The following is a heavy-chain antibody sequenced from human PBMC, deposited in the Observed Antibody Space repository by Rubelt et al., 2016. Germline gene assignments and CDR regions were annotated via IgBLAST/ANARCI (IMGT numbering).Heavy chain of an antibody. J-gene: IGHJ4*02. D-gene: IGHD5-18*01. CDR3: ARGGRYSYTPHNFVY. CDR1: DESFRGYF. V-gene: IGHV4-34*01. CDR2: INHSDTT. Sequence: QVQVHLLGAGLLGPSETLSLTCDVYDESFRGYFWSWIRQAPGKGLEWLGEINHSDTTKYNPAVKSRVTISVDTSKNQFSLRLTSVSAADTAVYYCARGGRYSYTPHNFVYWSQGTLVTVSS.